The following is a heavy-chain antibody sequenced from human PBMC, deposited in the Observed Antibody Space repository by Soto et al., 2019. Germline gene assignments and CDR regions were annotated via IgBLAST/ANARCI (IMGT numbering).Heavy chain of an antibody. J-gene: IGHJ4*02. Sequence: QLQLQESGPGLVKPSETLSLTCTVSGGSISSSSYYWGWIRQPPGKGLEWIGSIYYSGSTYYNPSLKSRVTISVDTSKNQFCLKLSSVTAADTAVYYCARHRGELIVLDYWVQGTLVTVSS. CDR1: GGSISSSSYY. V-gene: IGHV4-39*01. CDR3: ARHRGELIVLDY. D-gene: IGHD1-26*01. CDR2: IYYSGST.